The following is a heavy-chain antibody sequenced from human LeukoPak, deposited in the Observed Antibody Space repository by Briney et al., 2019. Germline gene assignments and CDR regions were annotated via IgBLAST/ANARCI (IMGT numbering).Heavy chain of an antibody. CDR1: GGSFSGYY. CDR2: INHSGST. J-gene: IGHJ5*02. Sequence: SETLSLTCAVYGGSFSGYYWSWIRQPPGKGLEWIGEINHSGSTNYNPSLKSRVTISVDTSKNQFSLKLSSVTAADTAVYYCARLTYYDFWSGYDNWFDPWGQGTLVTVSS. CDR3: ARLTYYDFWSGYDNWFDP. V-gene: IGHV4-34*01. D-gene: IGHD3-3*01.